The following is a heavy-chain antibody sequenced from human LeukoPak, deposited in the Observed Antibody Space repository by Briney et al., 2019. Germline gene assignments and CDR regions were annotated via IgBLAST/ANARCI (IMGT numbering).Heavy chain of an antibody. Sequence: SETLSLTCAVYGGSFSGYYWSWIRQPPGKGLEWIGEINHSGSTNYNPSLKSRVTISVDTSKNQFSLKLSSVTAADTAVYYCGSLRPHTSCYGDYLTTWGQGTLVTVSS. CDR2: INHSGST. CDR3: GSLRPHTSCYGDYLTT. D-gene: IGHD4-17*01. CDR1: GGSFSGYY. J-gene: IGHJ5*02. V-gene: IGHV4-34*01.